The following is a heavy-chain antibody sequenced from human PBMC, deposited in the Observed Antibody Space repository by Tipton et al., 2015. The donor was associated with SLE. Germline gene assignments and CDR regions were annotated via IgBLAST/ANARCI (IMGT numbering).Heavy chain of an antibody. Sequence: TLSLTCTVSGGSITNDNSYWGWIRQPPGTGPQFIGTIYDSGNTYYNPSPKSRGTISVATSKDQFSLKLNSVTAADTAVYYCARSRGGASRAFDYWGQGTLVIVSS. CDR1: GGSITNDNSY. CDR2: IYDSGNT. J-gene: IGHJ4*02. V-gene: IGHV4-39*07. D-gene: IGHD3-16*01. CDR3: ARSRGGASRAFDY.